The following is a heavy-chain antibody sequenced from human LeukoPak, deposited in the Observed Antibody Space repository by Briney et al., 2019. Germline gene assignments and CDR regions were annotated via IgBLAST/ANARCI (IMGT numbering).Heavy chain of an antibody. CDR3: ARGLGMRYYYDSSGYYPQIYYFDY. Sequence: PSETLSLTCTVSGGSISSYYWSWIRQPPGKGLEWIGYIYYSGSTNYNPSLKSRVTISVDTSKNQFSLKLSSVTAADTAVYYCARGLGMRYYYDSSGYYPQIYYFDYWGQGTLVTVSS. CDR1: GGSISSYY. V-gene: IGHV4-59*12. CDR2: IYYSGST. J-gene: IGHJ4*02. D-gene: IGHD3-22*01.